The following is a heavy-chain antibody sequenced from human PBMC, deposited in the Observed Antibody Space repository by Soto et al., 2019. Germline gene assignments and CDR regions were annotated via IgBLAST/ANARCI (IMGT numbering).Heavy chain of an antibody. CDR3: VVSAQPYCFDV. CDR2: ISAYNGNT. J-gene: IGHJ5*02. CDR1: GYTFTSSG. D-gene: IGHD2-15*01. V-gene: IGHV1-18*01. Sequence: QVQLVQSGAEVKKPGASVKVSCKASGYTFTSSGINWVRQARGQGLEWMGWISAYNGNTNYAQKFQDRVTMTTDTATSKVYRERRSLRSDDAGVYYCVVSAQPYCFDVWGQGTLVTVSS.